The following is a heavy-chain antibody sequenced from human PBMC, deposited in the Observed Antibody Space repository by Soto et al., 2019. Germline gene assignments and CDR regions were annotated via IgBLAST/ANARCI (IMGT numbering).Heavy chain of an antibody. V-gene: IGHV3-73*01. CDR1: GFTFSGSA. CDR2: IRGKANSYAT. CDR3: ARRWDAMDV. J-gene: IGHJ6*02. Sequence: PGGSLRLSCAASGFTFSGSAMHWVRQASGKGLEWVGRIRGKANSYATAYAASVKGRFTISRDDSKNTAYLQMNSLKTEDTAVYYCARRWDAMDVWGQGTTVTVSS.